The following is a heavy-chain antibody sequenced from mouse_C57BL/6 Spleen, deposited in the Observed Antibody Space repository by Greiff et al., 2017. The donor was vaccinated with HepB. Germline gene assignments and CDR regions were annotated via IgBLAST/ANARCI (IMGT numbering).Heavy chain of an antibody. Sequence: VKLQQPGAELVKPGASVKLSCKASGYTFTSYWMQWVKQRPGQGLEWIGEIDPSDSYTNYNQKFKGKATLTVDTSSSTAYMQLSSLTSEDSAVYYCARSDYSNVDYWGQGTTLTVSS. CDR3: ARSDYSNVDY. CDR1: GYTFTSYW. V-gene: IGHV1-50*01. CDR2: IDPSDSYT. D-gene: IGHD2-5*01. J-gene: IGHJ2*01.